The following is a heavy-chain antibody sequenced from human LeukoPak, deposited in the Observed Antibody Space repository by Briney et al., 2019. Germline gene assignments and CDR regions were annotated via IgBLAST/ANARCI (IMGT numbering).Heavy chain of an antibody. CDR1: GGSISSYY. CDR2: IYYSDST. Sequence: SETLSLTCTVSGGSISSYYWSRIRQPPGQGLERDGYIYYSDSTNYNPSLKSRVTISVDTSKNQFSLKLSSVTAADTAVYYCARDKALGDAFDIWGKGTMVTVSS. CDR3: ARDKALGDAFDI. D-gene: IGHD3-16*01. V-gene: IGHV4-59*13. J-gene: IGHJ3*02.